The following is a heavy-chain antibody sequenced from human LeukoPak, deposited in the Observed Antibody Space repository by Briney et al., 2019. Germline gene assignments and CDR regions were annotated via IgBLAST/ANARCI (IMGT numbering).Heavy chain of an antibody. Sequence: SETLSLTCSVSGGPTSSSSYYCGSGRQTPGKGLEWIGSIYYHGSAYYKPSVKRRVTISVDTSKIQKSLILNSVTAADTAVYYCARHLVRSKTIDCWGQGSLVTVSS. D-gene: IGHD1-14*01. CDR1: GGPTSSSSYY. CDR3: ARHLVRSKTIDC. V-gene: IGHV4-39*01. CDR2: IYYHGSA. J-gene: IGHJ4*02.